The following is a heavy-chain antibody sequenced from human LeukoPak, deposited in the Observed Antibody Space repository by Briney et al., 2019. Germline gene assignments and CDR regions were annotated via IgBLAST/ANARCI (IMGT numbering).Heavy chain of an antibody. CDR2: IYSGGST. J-gene: IGHJ4*02. D-gene: IGHD6-19*01. CDR1: GFTVSSNY. V-gene: IGHV3-53*01. CDR3: ARVDSSGWPRFDY. Sequence: GGSLRLSCAASGFTVSSNYMSWVRQAPGKGLEWVSVIYSGGSTYYADSVKGRFTISRDNSKNTLYLQMNSLRAEDTTVYYCARVDSSGWPRFDYWGQGTLVTVSS.